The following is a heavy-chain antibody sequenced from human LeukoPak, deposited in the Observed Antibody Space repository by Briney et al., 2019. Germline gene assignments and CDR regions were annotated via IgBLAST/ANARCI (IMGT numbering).Heavy chain of an antibody. V-gene: IGHV3-11*04. CDR1: GFTFSDYY. D-gene: IGHD6-19*01. CDR2: ISSSGTTI. J-gene: IGHJ4*02. Sequence: GGSLRLSCAASGFTFSDYYMSWIRQPPGKGLEWVSYISSSGTTIYYADSVRGRFTVSRDNAKNSLYLQMNSLRVEDTAVYYCARVGTSGWTSDYWGQGTLVTVSS. CDR3: ARVGTSGWTSDY.